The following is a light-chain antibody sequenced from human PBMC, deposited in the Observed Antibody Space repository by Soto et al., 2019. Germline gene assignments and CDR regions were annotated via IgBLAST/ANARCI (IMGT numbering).Light chain of an antibody. J-gene: IGKJ5*01. V-gene: IGKV1-33*01. CDR1: QDITIY. CDR2: DAS. Sequence: DIQMTQSPSSLSASVGDRVTITCKASQDITIYLNWFQQKPGTAPKLLIYDASNLATGVPSSFSGGGSATHFTFIISSLQTQDVATYFCQQYDNTPPIIFGQGTRLEIK. CDR3: QQYDNTPPII.